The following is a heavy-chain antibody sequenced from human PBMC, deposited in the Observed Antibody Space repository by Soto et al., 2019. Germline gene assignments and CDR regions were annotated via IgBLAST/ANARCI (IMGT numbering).Heavy chain of an antibody. CDR2: VSASGGST. V-gene: IGHV3-23*01. CDR3: AKTMGDCSGGSCYGAYSMDV. D-gene: IGHD2-15*01. J-gene: IGHJ6*02. Sequence: EVQLLESGGGLVQPGGSLRLSCAASGFSFNTYAMSWVRQARGKGPEWVSTVSASGGSTYPADSAKGRFTISRDNSKNTVHLQMNSLRAEDTAVYYCAKTMGDCSGGSCYGAYSMDVWGQGITVTVSS. CDR1: GFSFNTYA.